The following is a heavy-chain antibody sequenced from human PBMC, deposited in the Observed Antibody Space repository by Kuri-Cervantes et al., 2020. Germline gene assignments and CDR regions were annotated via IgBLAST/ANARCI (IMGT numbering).Heavy chain of an antibody. V-gene: IGHV3-53*01. D-gene: IGHD5-18*01. CDR3: ARDRGYSYGGVFYYYYGMDV. CDR1: GLTVSSNY. Sequence: GESLKISCAASGLTVSSNYMSWVRQAPGKGLEWVSVIYSGGSTYYADSVKGRFTISRDNSKNTLYLQMNSLRAEDTAVYYCARDRGYSYGGVFYYYYGMDVWGQGTTVTVSS. J-gene: IGHJ6*02. CDR2: IYSGGST.